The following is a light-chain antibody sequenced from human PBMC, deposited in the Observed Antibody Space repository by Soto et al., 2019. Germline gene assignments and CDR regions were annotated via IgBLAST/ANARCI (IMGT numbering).Light chain of an antibody. J-gene: IGKJ2*01. CDR2: WAS. CDR1: QSVLHSSNNKNY. CDR3: QQFYTAPYT. V-gene: IGKV4-1*01. Sequence: DIVMTQSPDSLAVSLGERATINCKSSQSVLHSSNNKNYLTWYQQKPGQPPKLLIYWASTRESGVPDRFSGSGSWTDFTFTISSLQAEDVAVYYCQQFYTAPYTFGQGTKLEIK.